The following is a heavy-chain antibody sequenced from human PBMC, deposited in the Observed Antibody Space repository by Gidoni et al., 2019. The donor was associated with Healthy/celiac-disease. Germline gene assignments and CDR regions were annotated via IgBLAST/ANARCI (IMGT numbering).Heavy chain of an antibody. CDR3: ATAIVATIEDAFDI. J-gene: IGHJ3*02. V-gene: IGHV3-53*02. CDR1: GSTVSSNY. D-gene: IGHD5-12*01. Sequence: EVQLVETGGGLIQPGGSRRLLCAASGSTVSSNYMSWVRQAPGKGLEWVSVIYSGGSTYYAASVKGRFTISRDNSKNTLYLQMNSLRAEDTAVYYCATAIVATIEDAFDIWGQGTMVTVSS. CDR2: IYSGGST.